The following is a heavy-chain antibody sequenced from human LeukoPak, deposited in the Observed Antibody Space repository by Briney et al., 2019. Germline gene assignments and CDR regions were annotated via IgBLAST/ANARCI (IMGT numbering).Heavy chain of an antibody. Sequence: GGSLRLSCAASGFTFSNAWMSWVRQAPGKGLEWVGRIKSKTDGGTTDYAAPVKGRFTISRDDSKNTLYLQMNSLKTEDTAVYYCTRDWGLLPYYYYYMDVWGKGTTVTISS. CDR2: IKSKTDGGTT. J-gene: IGHJ6*03. V-gene: IGHV3-15*01. CDR3: TRDWGLLPYYYYYMDV. CDR1: GFTFSNAW. D-gene: IGHD1-26*01.